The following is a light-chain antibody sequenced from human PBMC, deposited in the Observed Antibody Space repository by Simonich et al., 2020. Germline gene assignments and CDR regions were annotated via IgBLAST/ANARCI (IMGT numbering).Light chain of an antibody. CDR2: CAP. V-gene: IGKV4-1*01. J-gene: IGKJ3*01. CDR1: QSVLYSSNNKNY. Sequence: DIVMTQSPDSLAVSLGERATINCKSSQSVLYSSNNKNYLAWYQQKPGPPPKLLIYCAPTREAAVPDRFSGSGSGTDFTLTSSSLQAEDVAVYYSQQYYSTPFTIGPGTKVDIK. CDR3: QQYYSTPFT.